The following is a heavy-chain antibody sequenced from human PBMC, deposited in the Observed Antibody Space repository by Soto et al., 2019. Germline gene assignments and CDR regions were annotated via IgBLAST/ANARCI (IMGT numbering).Heavy chain of an antibody. CDR3: GNGLENHYNYDY. D-gene: IGHD3-16*01. CDR1: GLTFSNHV. Sequence: GGSLRLSCAAAGLTFSNHVMSWVGQAPGKGPEWVSSINSRGDNTYYAGSVRGRFTISRDNSKSTLYLQMNSLRAEDTAVYYCGNGLENHYNYDYWGQGTLVTVSS. V-gene: IGHV3-23*01. CDR2: INSRGDNT. J-gene: IGHJ4*02.